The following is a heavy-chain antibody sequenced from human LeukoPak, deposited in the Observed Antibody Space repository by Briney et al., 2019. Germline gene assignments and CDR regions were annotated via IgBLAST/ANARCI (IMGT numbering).Heavy chain of an antibody. CDR1: GFTFSNFA. J-gene: IGHJ3*02. V-gene: IGHV3-30*18. CDR3: AKDHGRFLATKDAFDI. Sequence: GGSLRLSCAASGFTFSNFAIHWVRQAPGKGLEWVAVILYDGRNKYYGDSVEGRFTISRDNSKNTLYLQMNSLRAEDTAVYYCAKDHGRFLATKDAFDIWGQGTMVTVSS. D-gene: IGHD3-3*01. CDR2: ILYDGRNK.